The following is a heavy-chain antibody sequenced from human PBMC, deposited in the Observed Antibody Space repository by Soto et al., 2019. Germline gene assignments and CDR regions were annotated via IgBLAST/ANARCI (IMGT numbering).Heavy chain of an antibody. CDR3: AKTMVRRVSGRYYFYLLDV. CDR2: IITIFSTA. J-gene: IGHJ6*02. Sequence: SVKVSCTASGGTISSYASSWVRQAPGQRIERMGGIITIFSTANYTQKFQGRVTITADESTSTAYMELSILRASDTAMYYCAKTMVRRVSGRYYFYLLDVWGQGTTVTVSS. CDR1: GGTISSYA. D-gene: IGHD3-10*01. V-gene: IGHV1-69*13.